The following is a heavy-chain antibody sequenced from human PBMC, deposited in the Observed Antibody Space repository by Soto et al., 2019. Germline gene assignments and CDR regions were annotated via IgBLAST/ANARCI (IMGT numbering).Heavy chain of an antibody. J-gene: IGHJ6*02. CDR2: IYSGGST. CDR3: AREALYYYDSGGTNYYYYYGMDV. V-gene: IGHV3-53*04. Sequence: PGGSLRLSCAASGFTVSSNYMSWVRQAPGKGLEWVSVIYSGGSTYYADSVKGRFTISRHNSKNTLYLQMNSLRAEDTAVYYCAREALYYYDSGGTNYYYYYGMDVWGQGTTVTVSS. D-gene: IGHD3-22*01. CDR1: GFTVSSNY.